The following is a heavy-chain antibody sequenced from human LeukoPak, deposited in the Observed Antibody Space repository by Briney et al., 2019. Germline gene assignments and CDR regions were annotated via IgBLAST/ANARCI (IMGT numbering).Heavy chain of an antibody. D-gene: IGHD6-13*01. CDR3: ARDDVEYISTCYKGIFDY. V-gene: IGHV3-48*03. CDR1: GFTFSSYE. Sequence: PGGSLRLSCAASGFTFSSYEMNWVRQAPGKGLEWDSYSSQSGNSVYYADSVKGRFTISRDNAKNSLYLQMNSLRAEDMAVYYCARDDVEYISTCYKGIFDYWGQGSLVTLSS. CDR2: SSQSGNSV. J-gene: IGHJ4*02.